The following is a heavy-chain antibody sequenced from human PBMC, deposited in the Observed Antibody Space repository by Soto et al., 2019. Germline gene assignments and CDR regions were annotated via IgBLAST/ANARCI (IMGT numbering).Heavy chain of an antibody. CDR1: GFTFSSYA. CDR2: ISGSGGST. D-gene: IGHD4-17*01. Sequence: EVQLLESGGGLVQPGGSLRLSCAASGFTFSSYAMSWVRQAPGKGLEWVSAISGSGGSTYYADSVKGRFTISRDNSKNTLYLQMNSLRAEDTAVYYCATQFYGIKATTLGSLYWGQGTLVTVSS. V-gene: IGHV3-23*01. CDR3: ATQFYGIKATTLGSLY. J-gene: IGHJ4*02.